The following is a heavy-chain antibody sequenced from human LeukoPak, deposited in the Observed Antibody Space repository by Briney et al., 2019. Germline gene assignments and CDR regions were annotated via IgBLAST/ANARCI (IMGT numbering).Heavy chain of an antibody. V-gene: IGHV1-18*01. D-gene: IGHD2-21*02. CDR3: ARVDPCGGDCYFSYYYYGMDV. Sequence: GASVKVSCKASGYTFTSYGISWVRQAPGQGLEWMGWISAYNGNTNYAQKLQGRVTMTTDTSTSTAYMELRSLRSDDTAVYYCARVDPCGGDCYFSYYYYGMDVWGQGTTVTVSS. CDR2: ISAYNGNT. J-gene: IGHJ6*02. CDR1: GYTFTSYG.